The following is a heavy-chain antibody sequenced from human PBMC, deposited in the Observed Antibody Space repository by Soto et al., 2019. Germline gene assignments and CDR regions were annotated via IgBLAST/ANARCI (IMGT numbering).Heavy chain of an antibody. CDR1: GGSISYDYYH. Sequence: QVQLQESGPGLVRPSQTLSLTCTVSGGSISYDYYHWTWIRQPPGKGLEWIGYIHYSGSVFYNPSLHSRLSMSVDTSKNLFSLKLSSVTAADTAVYFCVREDDGGDRDYYGLDVWGQGTTVTVSS. CDR3: VREDDGGDRDYYGLDV. CDR2: IHYSGSV. J-gene: IGHJ6*02. D-gene: IGHD2-21*02. V-gene: IGHV4-30-4*01.